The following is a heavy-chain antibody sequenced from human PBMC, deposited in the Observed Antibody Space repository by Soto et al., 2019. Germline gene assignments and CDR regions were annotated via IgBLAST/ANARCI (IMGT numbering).Heavy chain of an antibody. Sequence: PSETLSLTCAVYGGPFSGYYWSWIRQPPGKGLEWIGEINHSGSTNYNPSLKSRVTISVDTSKNQFSLKLSSVTAADTAVYYCARGGIRFLEWPNTDYYYYGMDVWGQGTTVTVSS. CDR2: INHSGST. CDR3: ARGGIRFLEWPNTDYYYYGMDV. CDR1: GGPFSGYY. V-gene: IGHV4-34*01. J-gene: IGHJ6*02. D-gene: IGHD3-3*01.